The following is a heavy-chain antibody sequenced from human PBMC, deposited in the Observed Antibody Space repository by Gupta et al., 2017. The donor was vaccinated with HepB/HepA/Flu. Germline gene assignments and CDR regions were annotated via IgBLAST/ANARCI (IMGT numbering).Heavy chain of an antibody. V-gene: IGHV3-33*01. CDR2: IGHDGTFE. J-gene: IGHJ4*02. Sequence: GLDWLSVIGHDGTFEAYQDPVKGRFTISRDNAKNTLYLQINRMRAEDTAVYYCARDLGAGRYFDYWGQGILVTVSS. CDR3: ARDLGAGRYFDY. D-gene: IGHD3-10*01.